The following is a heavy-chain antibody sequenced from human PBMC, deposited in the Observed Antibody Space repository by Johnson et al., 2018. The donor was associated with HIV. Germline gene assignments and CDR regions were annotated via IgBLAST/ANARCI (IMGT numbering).Heavy chain of an antibody. Sequence: QVQLVESGGGVVQPGRSLRLSCAASGFTFSNYGMAWVRQAPGKGLEWVAVISFAGMKKHYADSVKGRFTISRDNAKNSLYLQMNSLRAEDTALYYCAKEIYGGGDWEDDAFEIWGQGTMVTVSS. CDR2: ISFAGMKK. CDR3: AKEIYGGGDWEDDAFEI. D-gene: IGHD2-21*02. V-gene: IGHV3-30*18. J-gene: IGHJ3*02. CDR1: GFTFSNYG.